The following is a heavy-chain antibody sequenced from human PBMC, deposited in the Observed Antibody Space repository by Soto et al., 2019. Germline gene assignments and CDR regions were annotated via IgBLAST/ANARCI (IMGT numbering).Heavy chain of an antibody. D-gene: IGHD2-15*01. V-gene: IGHV3-7*01. CDR1: GFTFSSYW. J-gene: IGHJ2*01. Sequence: EVQLVESGGGLVQPGGSLRLSCAASGFTFSSYWMSWVRQAPGKGLEWVANIKQDGSEKYYVDSVKGRFTISRDNAKNSLYLQMNSLRAEDTAVYYCARDYLDIVVVVAADGNWYFDLWGRGTLVTLSS. CDR2: IKQDGSEK. CDR3: ARDYLDIVVVVAADGNWYFDL.